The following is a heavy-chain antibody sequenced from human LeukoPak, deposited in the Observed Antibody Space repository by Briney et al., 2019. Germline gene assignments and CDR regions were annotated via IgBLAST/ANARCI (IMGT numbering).Heavy chain of an antibody. J-gene: IGHJ6*03. D-gene: IGHD4-17*01. CDR1: GYTFTGYY. V-gene: IGHV1-2*02. CDR2: INPNTGGT. CDR3: ARLYGFNYMDV. Sequence: RGASVKVSCKASGYTFTGYYIHWVRQAPGQGLEWMGWINPNTGGTKYAQRFQDRVTMTRDTSISTAYMELSRLRSDDTAVYYCARLYGFNYMDVWGKGTTVTVSS.